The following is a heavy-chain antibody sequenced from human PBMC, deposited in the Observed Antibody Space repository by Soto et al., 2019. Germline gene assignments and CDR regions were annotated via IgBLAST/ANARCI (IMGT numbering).Heavy chain of an antibody. CDR3: AREWTTVTTIGAFDI. CDR1: GCPIRTGSYN. V-gene: IGHV4-30-4*02. CDR2: IYYKGST. D-gene: IGHD4-17*01. Sequence: PSDSLSPTCSISGCPIRTGSYNRRWIHHPPGKGLEWIGYIYYKGSTYYNPSLKSRVTISVDTSKNQFSLKLSSVTAADTAVYYCAREWTTVTTIGAFDIWGQGTMVS. J-gene: IGHJ3*02.